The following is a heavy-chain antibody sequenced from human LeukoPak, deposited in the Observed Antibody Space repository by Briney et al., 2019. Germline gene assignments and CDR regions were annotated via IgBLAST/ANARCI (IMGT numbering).Heavy chain of an antibody. D-gene: IGHD6-13*01. CDR2: ISSSSSYI. J-gene: IGHJ4*02. V-gene: IGHV3-21*01. Sequence: GGSLRLSCAASGFTFSSYSMNWVRQAPGKGLEWVSSISSSSSYIYYADSVKGRFTISRDNAKNSLYLQMNSLRAEDTAVCYCARPYFASSSCPGDYWGQGTLVTVSS. CDR1: GFTFSSYS. CDR3: ARPYFASSSCPGDY.